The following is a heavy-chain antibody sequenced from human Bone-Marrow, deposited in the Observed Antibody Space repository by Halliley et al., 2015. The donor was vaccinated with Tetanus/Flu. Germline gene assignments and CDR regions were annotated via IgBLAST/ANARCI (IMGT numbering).Heavy chain of an antibody. Sequence: LRLSCAVYGGAFSGYYWSWIRQSPGKGLEWIGEINYDGNTDYNPSLNSRVTLSLDTIKKQVSLRVTSVTAADTAVYYCARGNYHASWWFGSWGRGTLVTVSS. J-gene: IGHJ5*01. CDR3: ARGNYHASWWFGS. D-gene: IGHD3-10*01. CDR1: GGAFSGYY. CDR2: INYDGNT. V-gene: IGHV4-34*01.